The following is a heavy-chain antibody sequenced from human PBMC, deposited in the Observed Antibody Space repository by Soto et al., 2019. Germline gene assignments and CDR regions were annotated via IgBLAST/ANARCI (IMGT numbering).Heavy chain of an antibody. CDR2: INHSGST. Sequence: PSETLSLTCAVYGGSFSGYYWSRIRQPPGKGLEWIGEINHSGSTNYNPSLKSRVTISVDTSKNQFSLKLSSVTAADTAVYYCARGPDGNYYYYGMDVWGQETRVTVSS. J-gene: IGHJ6*02. CDR1: GGSFSGYY. V-gene: IGHV4-34*01. CDR3: ARGPDGNYYYYGMDV.